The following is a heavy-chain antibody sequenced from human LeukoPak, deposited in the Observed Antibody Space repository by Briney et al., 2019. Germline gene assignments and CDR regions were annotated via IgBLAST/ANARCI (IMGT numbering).Heavy chain of an antibody. D-gene: IGHD3-9*01. CDR1: GGSISSSSYY. CDR2: IYYSGST. Sequence: SETLSLTCTVSGGSISSSSYYWGWIRQPPGTGLEWIGSIYYSGSTYYNPSLKSRVTISVDTSKNQFSLKLSSVTAADTAVYYCARLLRYFDWLLFSYYMDVWGKGTTVTISS. J-gene: IGHJ6*03. CDR3: ARLLRYFDWLLFSYYMDV. V-gene: IGHV4-39*01.